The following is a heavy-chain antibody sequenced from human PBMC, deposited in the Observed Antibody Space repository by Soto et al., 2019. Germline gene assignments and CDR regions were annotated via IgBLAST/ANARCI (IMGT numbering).Heavy chain of an antibody. Sequence: GASVKVSCKASGYTFTSYGISWVRQAPGQGLEWMGWISAYNGNTNYAQKLQGRVTKTTDTSTSTAYKELRSLKSDDTAEYYYARYFGITMIVVVLRADYYYGMDVWGQGTTVTVSS. CDR3: ARYFGITMIVVVLRADYYYGMDV. D-gene: IGHD3-22*01. CDR1: GYTFTSYG. V-gene: IGHV1-18*01. CDR2: ISAYNGNT. J-gene: IGHJ6*02.